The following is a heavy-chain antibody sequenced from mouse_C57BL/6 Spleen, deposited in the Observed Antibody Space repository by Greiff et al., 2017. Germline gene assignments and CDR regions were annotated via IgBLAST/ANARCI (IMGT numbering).Heavy chain of an antibody. V-gene: IGHV1-5*01. D-gene: IGHD1-1*01. CDR2: ITPGNSAT. Sequence: EVQLQQSGTVLARPGASVKMSCKTSGYTFTSYWMHWVKQRPGQGLEWIGAITPGNSATSYNQKLKGKAKLTAVPSASTAYMELSSRTNEEAAVYYCTVEGFTEENWYFGGWGTGTTVTVAS. CDR1: GYTFTSYW. CDR3: TVEGFTEENWYFGG. J-gene: IGHJ1*03.